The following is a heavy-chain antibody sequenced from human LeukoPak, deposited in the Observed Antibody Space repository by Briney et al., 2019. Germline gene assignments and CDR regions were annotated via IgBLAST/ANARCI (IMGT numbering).Heavy chain of an antibody. Sequence: GASVKLSCKASGGTLSSYTLSWVRQAPGQGLEWMGGIIPIFGAANYAQKFQDRVTITADKSTSTAYMEPSSLRSEDTAVYCARTVVVTAEHAFDIWGQGTMVTVSS. V-gene: IGHV1-69*06. D-gene: IGHD2-21*02. J-gene: IGHJ3*02. CDR1: GGTLSSYT. CDR2: IIPIFGAA. CDR3: ARTVVVTAEHAFDI.